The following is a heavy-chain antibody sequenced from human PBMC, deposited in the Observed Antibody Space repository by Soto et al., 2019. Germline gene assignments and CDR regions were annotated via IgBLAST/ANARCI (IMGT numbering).Heavy chain of an antibody. D-gene: IGHD1-20*01. Sequence: SETLSLTCTVSGGSISSGDYYWSWIRQPPGKGLEWIGYIYYSGSTYYNPSLKSRVTISVDTSKNQFSLKLSSVTAADTAVYYCARDRAKWKDYYYYGMDVWGQGTTVTVSS. J-gene: IGHJ6*02. CDR2: IYYSGST. V-gene: IGHV4-30-4*01. CDR3: ARDRAKWKDYYYYGMDV. CDR1: GGSISSGDYY.